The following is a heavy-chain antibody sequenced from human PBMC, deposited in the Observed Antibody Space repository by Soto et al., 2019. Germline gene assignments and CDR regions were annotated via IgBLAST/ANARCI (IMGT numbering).Heavy chain of an antibody. CDR2: IYYNGNT. V-gene: IGHV4-31*03. J-gene: IGHJ4*02. CDR1: GGSIRSPNFS. D-gene: IGHD5-12*01. Sequence: SETLSLTCTVIGGSIRSPNFSWSWIRQHPGKGPEWIGHIYYNGNTNYSPSLESRVSMSLDTSKNQFSLRLISVTAADTSKYFCAREGNLGRWLQPLDFWGQGTLVTVSS. CDR3: AREGNLGRWLQPLDF.